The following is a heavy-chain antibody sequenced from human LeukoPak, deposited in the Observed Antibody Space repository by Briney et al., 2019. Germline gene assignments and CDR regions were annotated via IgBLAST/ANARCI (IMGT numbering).Heavy chain of an antibody. CDR2: IYSGGST. Sequence: GGSLRLSCAASGFTVSSNYMSWVRQAPGKGLEWVSVIYSGGSTYYADSVKGRFTISRDNSKNTLYLQMNSLRAEDTAVYYCTTDANYYDSSGYSYYYYGMDVWGQGTTVTVSS. V-gene: IGHV3-53*01. CDR1: GFTVSSNY. J-gene: IGHJ6*02. CDR3: TTDANYYDSSGYSYYYYGMDV. D-gene: IGHD3-22*01.